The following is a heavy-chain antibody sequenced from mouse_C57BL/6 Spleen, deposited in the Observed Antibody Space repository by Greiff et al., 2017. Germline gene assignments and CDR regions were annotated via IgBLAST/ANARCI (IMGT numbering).Heavy chain of an antibody. CDR2: IHPNSGST. CDR1: GYTFTSYW. Sequence: QVHVKQPGAELVKPGASVKLSCKASGYTFTSYWMHWVKQRPGQGLEWIGMIHPNSGSTNYNEKFKSKATLTVDKSSSTAYMQLSSLTSEDSAVYYCARFITTVPFDYWGQGTTLTVSS. V-gene: IGHV1-64*01. D-gene: IGHD1-1*01. J-gene: IGHJ2*01. CDR3: ARFITTVPFDY.